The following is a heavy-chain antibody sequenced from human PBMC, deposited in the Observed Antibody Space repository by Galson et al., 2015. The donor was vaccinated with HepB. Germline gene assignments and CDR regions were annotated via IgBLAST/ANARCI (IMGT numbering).Heavy chain of an antibody. CDR3: AFGRPRGWYHDYWYFDL. D-gene: IGHD6-19*01. CDR2: ISAYNGNT. Sequence: SVKVSCKASGYTFTSYGISWVRQAPGQGLEWMGWISAYNGNTNYAQKLQGRVTMTTDTSTSTAYMELRSLRSDDTAVYYCAFGRPRGWYHDYWYFDLWGRGTLVTVSS. CDR1: GYTFTSYG. V-gene: IGHV1-18*04. J-gene: IGHJ2*01.